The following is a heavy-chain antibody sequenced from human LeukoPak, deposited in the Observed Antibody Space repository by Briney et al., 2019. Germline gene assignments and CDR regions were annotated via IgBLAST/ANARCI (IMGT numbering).Heavy chain of an antibody. J-gene: IGHJ6*03. V-gene: IGHV4-59*01. CDR1: GGSFSGYY. Sequence: SETLSLTCAVYGGSFSGYYWSWIRQPPGKGLEWIGYIYYSGSTNYNPSLKSRVTISVDTSKNQFSLKLSSVTAADTAVYYCARRTLYNWNHSDYYYMDVWGKGTTVTVSS. CDR3: ARRTLYNWNHSDYYYMDV. CDR2: IYYSGST. D-gene: IGHD1-1*01.